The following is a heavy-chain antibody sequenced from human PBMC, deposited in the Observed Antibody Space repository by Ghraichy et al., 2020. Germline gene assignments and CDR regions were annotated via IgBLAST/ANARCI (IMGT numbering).Heavy chain of an antibody. Sequence: SETLSLTCTVSGGSIISSANYWTWIRQSPGKGLEWIGSIYYSGRAHYNPSLEGRVSMSVDTSTSQFSLNLNSVTAADTAVYFCANALITFRGEIVRLGDYWGQGTTVTVSS. CDR2: IYYSGRA. D-gene: IGHD3-16*02. CDR3: ANALITFRGEIVRLGDY. CDR1: GGSIISSANY. V-gene: IGHV4-39*07. J-gene: IGHJ4*03.